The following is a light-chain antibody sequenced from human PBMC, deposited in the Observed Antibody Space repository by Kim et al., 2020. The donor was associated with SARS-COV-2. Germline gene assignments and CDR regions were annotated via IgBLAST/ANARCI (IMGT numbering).Light chain of an antibody. J-gene: IGKJ2*01. CDR2: AAS. CDR3: QQLSSYPPMYT. CDR1: QGISRS. V-gene: IGKV1-9*01. Sequence: DIQLTQSPSFLSASVGDRVTITCRASQGISRSLAWYQQKPGRAPKLLIYAASTLQTGVPSRFSGSGSGTEFTLTISSLQPDDFATYYCQQLSSYPPMYTFGQGTKLEI.